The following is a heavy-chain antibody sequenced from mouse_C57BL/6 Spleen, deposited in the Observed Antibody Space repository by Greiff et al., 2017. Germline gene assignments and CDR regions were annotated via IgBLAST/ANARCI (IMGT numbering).Heavy chain of an antibody. V-gene: IGHV14-3*01. D-gene: IGHD1-1*01. Sequence: EVQLVESVAELVRPGASVKLSCTASGFNIKNTCMHWVKQRPEQGLEWIGRIDPANGNTKYAPKFQGKATITADTSSNTAYLQLSSLTSEDTAIYYCARMTTVVAKMDYWGQGTSVTVSS. CDR2: IDPANGNT. CDR1: GFNIKNTC. CDR3: ARMTTVVAKMDY. J-gene: IGHJ4*01.